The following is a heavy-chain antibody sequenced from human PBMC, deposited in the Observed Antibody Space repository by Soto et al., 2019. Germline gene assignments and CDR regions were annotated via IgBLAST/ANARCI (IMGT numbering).Heavy chain of an antibody. CDR1: GGSFSGYY. CDR3: ARVKQLAPLGFDP. V-gene: IGHV4-34*01. Sequence: SETLSLTCAVYGGSFSGYYWSWIRQPPGKGLEWIGGINHIGSSNYNPSLKSRVTISVDTSKNQFSLKPSSVTAADTAAYYCARVKQLAPLGFDPWGQGTLVTVSS. CDR2: INHIGSS. D-gene: IGHD6-6*01. J-gene: IGHJ5*02.